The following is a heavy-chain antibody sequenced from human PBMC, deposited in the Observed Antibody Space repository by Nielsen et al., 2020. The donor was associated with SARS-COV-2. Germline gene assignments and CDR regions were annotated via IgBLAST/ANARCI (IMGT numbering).Heavy chain of an antibody. V-gene: IGHV3-66*01. CDR2: IYSGGGT. D-gene: IGHD3-10*01. J-gene: IGHJ4*02. CDR3: ARVWFGLGIDY. Sequence: GGSLRLSCAASGFTFSSYAMSWVRQAPGKGLEWVSIIYSGGGTYYADSVKGRFTISRDNSKNTLYLQMNSLRADDTAVYYCARVWFGLGIDYWGQGTLVTVSS. CDR1: GFTFSSYA.